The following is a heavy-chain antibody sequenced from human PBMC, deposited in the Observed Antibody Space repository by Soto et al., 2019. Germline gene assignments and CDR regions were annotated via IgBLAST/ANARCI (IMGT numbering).Heavy chain of an antibody. CDR1: GGTFSSYA. Sequence: QVQLVQSGAEVKKPGSSVKVSCKASGGTFSSYAISWVRQAPGQGLEWMGGIIPIFGTANYAQKFQGRVTITADESMSTAYMELSSLRSEDTAVYYCARVGGCSGGSCYSRSGWFDPWGQGTLVTVSS. J-gene: IGHJ5*02. V-gene: IGHV1-69*01. CDR2: IIPIFGTA. CDR3: ARVGGCSGGSCYSRSGWFDP. D-gene: IGHD2-15*01.